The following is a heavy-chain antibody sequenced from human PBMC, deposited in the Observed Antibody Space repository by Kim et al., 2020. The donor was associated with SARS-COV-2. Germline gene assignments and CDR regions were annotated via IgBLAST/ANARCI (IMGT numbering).Heavy chain of an antibody. CDR1: GGSFSGYY. CDR3: ARGVTIFGVVTPVDY. J-gene: IGHJ4*02. Sequence: SETLSLTCAVYGGSFSGYYWSWIRQPPGKGLEWIGEINHSGSTNYNPSLKSRVTISVDTSKNQFSLKLSSVTAADTAVYYCARGVTIFGVVTPVDYWGQGTLVTVSS. CDR2: INHSGST. D-gene: IGHD3-3*01. V-gene: IGHV4-34*01.